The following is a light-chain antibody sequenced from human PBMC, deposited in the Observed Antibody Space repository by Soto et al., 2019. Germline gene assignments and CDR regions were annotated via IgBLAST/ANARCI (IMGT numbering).Light chain of an antibody. CDR2: LNNDGSH. V-gene: IGLV4-69*01. CDR1: SGHSSYA. J-gene: IGLJ2*01. Sequence: QLVLTQSPSASASLGASVKLTCTLSSGHSSYAIAWHQKQPGKGPRYLMDLNNDGSHTKGDGIPDRFSGSSSGADRYLIISSLQFGDGADYYCQIWGTGFQFFGGGTKLTVL. CDR3: QIWGTGFQF.